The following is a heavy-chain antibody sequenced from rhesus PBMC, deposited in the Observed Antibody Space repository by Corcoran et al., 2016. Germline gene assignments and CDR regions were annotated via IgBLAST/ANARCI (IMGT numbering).Heavy chain of an antibody. CDR1: GGSTSRHW. CDR2: ISGSGART. CDR3: ARQRLVAGVRDAFDF. J-gene: IGHJ3*01. D-gene: IGHD6-31*01. V-gene: IGHV4-173*01. Sequence: QLQLQESGPGLEKPSEILSLTCAGSGGSTSRHWWSWIRQPPGKGREWVGRISGSGARTSYNPSLKSRVTLSTGTSQTHFSVRLSAVTAADTAVYCCARQRLVAGVRDAFDFWGQGLIVTVSS.